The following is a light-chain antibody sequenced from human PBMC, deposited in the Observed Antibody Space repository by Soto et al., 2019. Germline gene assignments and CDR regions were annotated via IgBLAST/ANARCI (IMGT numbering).Light chain of an antibody. V-gene: IGKV1-5*03. CDR1: QSISSW. CDR2: KAS. Sequence: DIQMTQSPSTLSASVGDRVTITCRASQSISSWLAWYQQKPGKAPKLLIYKASSLESGVPSRFSGSGSGTELTLTISSLQPDDFETYYCQQYNSYYTFGQGTKLEIK. J-gene: IGKJ2*01. CDR3: QQYNSYYT.